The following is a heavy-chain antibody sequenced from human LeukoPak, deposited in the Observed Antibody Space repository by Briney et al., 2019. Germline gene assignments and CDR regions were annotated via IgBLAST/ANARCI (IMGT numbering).Heavy chain of an antibody. V-gene: IGHV4-61*08. CDR3: ARGEPTTTHFDY. J-gene: IGHJ4*02. D-gene: IGHD1-1*01. CDR1: GGSISSGGYY. Sequence: PSETLSLTCTVSGGSISSGGYYWSWLRQPPGKGREGIGYIYYSGSTNYNPSLKSRVTISVDTSKNQFSLKLSSVTAADTAVYYCARGEPTTTHFDYWGQGTLVTVSS. CDR2: IYYSGST.